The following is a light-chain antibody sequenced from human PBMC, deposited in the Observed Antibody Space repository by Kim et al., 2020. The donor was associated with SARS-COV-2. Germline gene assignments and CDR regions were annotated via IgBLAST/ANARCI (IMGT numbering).Light chain of an antibody. J-gene: IGKJ5*01. CDR3: QQYKSYPIT. V-gene: IGKV1-5*03. CDR2: KAS. CDR1: QSLSSC. Sequence: DIHMTQSPSTVSASVGDRVIITCRASQSLSSCMAWYQQKPGKAPKLLIYKASSLESGVPSRFSGSGSGTEFTLTISSLQPDDFATYYCQQYKSYPITFGQGTRLEIK.